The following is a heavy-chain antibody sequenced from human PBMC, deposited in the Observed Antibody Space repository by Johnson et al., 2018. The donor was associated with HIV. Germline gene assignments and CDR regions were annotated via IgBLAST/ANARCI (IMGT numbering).Heavy chain of an antibody. J-gene: IGHJ3*02. Sequence: VQLVESGGGLVQPGGSLRLSCAASGFTFDDYAMHWVRQAPGKGLEWVSGIRWNSGSIGYADSVTGRFTISRDNAKNSLYLQMNSLRAEDTALYYCAKVLLPQDAFDIWGQGTMVTVSS. D-gene: IGHD2/OR15-2a*01. V-gene: IGHV3-9*01. CDR2: IRWNSGSI. CDR3: AKVLLPQDAFDI. CDR1: GFTFDDYA.